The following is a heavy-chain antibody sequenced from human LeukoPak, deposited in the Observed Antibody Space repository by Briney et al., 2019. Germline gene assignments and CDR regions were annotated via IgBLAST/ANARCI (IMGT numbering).Heavy chain of an antibody. Sequence: GESLKISCKGSGYSFTTYWIAWVRQMPGKGLEWMGIIYPGDTDARYSPSFHGQVTISAGESIGTAYLQWSSLKASDTAMYYCARRGGGGSAASAKAFDYWGQGTLVTVSS. CDR1: GYSFTTYW. V-gene: IGHV5-51*01. J-gene: IGHJ4*02. D-gene: IGHD6-13*01. CDR3: ARRGGGGSAASAKAFDY. CDR2: IYPGDTDA.